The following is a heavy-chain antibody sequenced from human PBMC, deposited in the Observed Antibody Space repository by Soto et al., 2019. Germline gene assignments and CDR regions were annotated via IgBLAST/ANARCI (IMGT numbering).Heavy chain of an antibody. CDR3: ARLAVVVPAAIPRYYYMDV. CDR2: IYYSGST. J-gene: IGHJ6*03. D-gene: IGHD2-2*01. CDR1: GGSISSYY. Sequence: SETLSLTCTVSGGSISSYYWSWIRQPPGKGLEWIGYIYYSGSTNYNPSLKSRVTISVDTSKNQFSLKLSSVTAADTAVYYCARLAVVVPAAIPRYYYMDVWGKGTTVTVSS. V-gene: IGHV4-59*12.